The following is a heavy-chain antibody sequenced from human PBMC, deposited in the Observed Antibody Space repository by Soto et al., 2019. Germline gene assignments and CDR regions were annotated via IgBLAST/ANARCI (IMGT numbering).Heavy chain of an antibody. V-gene: IGHV4-39*01. D-gene: IGHD3-3*02. CDR3: ASPKIAFYNWFDP. CDR1: GSSISSSSYY. Sequence: SETLSLTYTISGSSISSSSYYWSWIRQPPGKGLEWIGSIYYSGSTYYNPSLKSRVTISVDTSKNQFSLKLSSVTAADTAVYYCASPKIAFYNWFDPWGQGTLVTVS. CDR2: IYYSGST. J-gene: IGHJ5*02.